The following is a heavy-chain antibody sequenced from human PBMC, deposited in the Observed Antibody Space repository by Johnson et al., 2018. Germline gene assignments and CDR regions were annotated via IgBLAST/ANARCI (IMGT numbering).Heavy chain of an antibody. CDR3: ARGHYMEG. J-gene: IGHJ6*03. CDR2: IIPTLDIS. Sequence: QVQLVESGAEVKKPGSSVKVSCKASAGIFSSYTINWVRQAPGQGLEWMGRIIPTLDISHYAQKFQGRVTITADKSTNTCYMELSSLGSEDPALYYCARGHYMEGWGKGPAVTVSS. V-gene: IGHV1-69*09. CDR1: AGIFSSYT.